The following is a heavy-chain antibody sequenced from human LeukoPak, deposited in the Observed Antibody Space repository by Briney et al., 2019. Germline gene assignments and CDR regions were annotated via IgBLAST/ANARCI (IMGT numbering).Heavy chain of an antibody. CDR2: IYSGGST. Sequence: GGSLRLSCAASGFTVSNNYMSWVRQAPGKGLEWGSVIYSGGSTYYADSVKGRFTISRDNSKNTLYLQMNSLRIEDTAVYYCTKDRSYGRSSFDYWGQGTLATVAS. J-gene: IGHJ4*02. CDR1: GFTVSNNY. V-gene: IGHV3-66*02. D-gene: IGHD5-18*01. CDR3: TKDRSYGRSSFDY.